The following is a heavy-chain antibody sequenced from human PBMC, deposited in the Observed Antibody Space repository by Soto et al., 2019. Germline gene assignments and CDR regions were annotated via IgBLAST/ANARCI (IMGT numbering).Heavy chain of an antibody. D-gene: IGHD3-22*01. V-gene: IGHV3-23*01. CDR3: AKDLPPYYYDSSGYFDY. CDR1: GFTFSDYA. Sequence: EVQMLQSGGGLVQPGGSLRLSCTASGFTFSDYAMSWVRQAPGRGLEWVSLISSAGGSSSYADSVKGRFTISRDNSNNTLYLQMHSLRAEDTAKYYRAKDLPPYYYDSSGYFDYWSQGTLVTVAS. CDR2: ISSAGGSS. J-gene: IGHJ4*02.